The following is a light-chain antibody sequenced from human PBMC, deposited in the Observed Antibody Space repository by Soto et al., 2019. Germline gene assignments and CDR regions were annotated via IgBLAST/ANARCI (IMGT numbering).Light chain of an antibody. CDR1: QSVGTY. CDR3: QQYVAPHPIT. CDR2: VAS. V-gene: IGKV3-20*01. J-gene: IGKJ5*01. Sequence: EIVLTQSPGTLSLSPGQRATLSCRASQSVGTYLAWYQQKPGQPPRLLISVASSRATGIPDRFSGSGSGTEFTLTISRVEAEDFAVYYCQQYVAPHPITFGHGTRLDIK.